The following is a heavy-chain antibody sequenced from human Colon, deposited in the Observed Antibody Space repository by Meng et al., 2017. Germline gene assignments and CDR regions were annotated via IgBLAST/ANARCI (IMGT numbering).Heavy chain of an antibody. D-gene: IGHD4-11*01. CDR2: IIGSSAIT. V-gene: IGHV3-23*04. Sequence: EGQLGGSGGDLVQPGGSLRLSCAASGFDFSSYAMNWVRQAPGKGLEWVSAIIGSSAITYYADSVRGRFTISRDNSKNTLYLQMNSLRAEDTAVYCCAKRNYVSWGQGTLVTVSS. CDR3: AKRNYVS. CDR1: GFDFSSYA. J-gene: IGHJ4*02.